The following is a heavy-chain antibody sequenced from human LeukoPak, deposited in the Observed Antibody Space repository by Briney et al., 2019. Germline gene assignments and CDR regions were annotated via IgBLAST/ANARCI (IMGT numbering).Heavy chain of an antibody. V-gene: IGHV1-18*04. CDR2: ISAYNGNT. D-gene: IGHD5-12*01. CDR1: GYTFTGYY. J-gene: IGHJ4*02. CDR3: ARDYATNLDY. Sequence: RASVKVSCKASGYTFTGYYMHWVRQAPGQGLEWMGWISAYNGNTNYAQKLQGRVTMTTDTSTSTAYMELRSLRSDDTAVYYCARDYATNLDYWGQGTLVTVSS.